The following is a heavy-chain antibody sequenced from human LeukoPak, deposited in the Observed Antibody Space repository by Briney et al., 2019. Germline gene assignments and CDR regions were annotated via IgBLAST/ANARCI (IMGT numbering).Heavy chain of an antibody. V-gene: IGHV4-59*08. J-gene: IGHJ4*02. Sequence: SETLSLTCTVSGGSISSYYWSWIRQPPGKGLEWIGYIYYSGSTNYNPSHKSRVTISADTSKNQFSLKLSSVTAADTAVYYCARLVVYDSSGYYYNIDYFDYWGQGTLVTVSS. CDR3: ARLVVYDSSGYYYNIDYFDY. CDR1: GGSISSYY. D-gene: IGHD3-22*01. CDR2: IYYSGST.